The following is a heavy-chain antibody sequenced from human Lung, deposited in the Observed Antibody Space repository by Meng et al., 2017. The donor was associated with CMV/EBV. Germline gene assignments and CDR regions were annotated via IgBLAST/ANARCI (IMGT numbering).Heavy chain of an antibody. CDR1: GFSRTTDA. Sequence: RLSCAATGFSRTTDARRWGRQAPGGEVEGVAIVWFGGSKESYVNSVKGRFTVSKDISKNTVYLQMNSLRAEDTAVYYCAKGNGMVDSWGQGTLVTVSS. CDR2: VWFGGSKE. V-gene: IGHV3-33*03. CDR3: AKGNGMVDS. J-gene: IGHJ5*01. D-gene: IGHD1-1*01.